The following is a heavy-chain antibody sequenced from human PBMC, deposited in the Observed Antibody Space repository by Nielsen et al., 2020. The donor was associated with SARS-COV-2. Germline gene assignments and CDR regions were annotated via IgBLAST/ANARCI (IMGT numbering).Heavy chain of an antibody. D-gene: IGHD2-8*01. V-gene: IGHV3-21*01. CDR3: ARVYCTNGVCYSPFDY. J-gene: IGHJ4*02. CDR1: GFTFSNAW. Sequence: GSLRLSCAASGFTFSNAWMSWVRQAPGKGLEWVSSISSSSSYIYYADSVKGRFTISRDNAKNSLYLQMNSLRAEDTAVYYCARVYCTNGVCYSPFDYWGQGTLVTVSA. CDR2: ISSSSSYI.